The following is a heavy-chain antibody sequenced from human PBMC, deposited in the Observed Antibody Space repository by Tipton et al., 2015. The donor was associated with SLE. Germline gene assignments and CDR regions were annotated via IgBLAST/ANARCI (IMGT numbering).Heavy chain of an antibody. J-gene: IGHJ4*02. CDR1: GFTFDDYG. CDR2: INWNGGST. D-gene: IGHD5-12*01. CDR3: ARDRSGYDSLFDY. Sequence: GSLRLSCAASGFTFDDYGMSWVRQVPGKGLEWVSGINWNGGSTGYADSVKGRFTISRDNAKNSLYLQMNSLRAEDTASYHCARDRSGYDSLFDYWGQGTLVTVSS. V-gene: IGHV3-20*01.